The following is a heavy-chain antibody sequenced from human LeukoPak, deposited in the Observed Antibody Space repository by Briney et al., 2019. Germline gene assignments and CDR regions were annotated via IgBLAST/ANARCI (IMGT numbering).Heavy chain of an antibody. CDR3: ARYGNGAWLAHYSFDI. Sequence: GGSLRLSCAASGFTLSNYWMSWVRQAPGKGLEWVANIKQDGSEKYYVDSVKGRFAISRDNAKNSLYLQMNSLRAEDTAVYYCARYGNGAWLAHYSFDIWGQGTMVTVSS. V-gene: IGHV3-7*01. CDR2: IKQDGSEK. J-gene: IGHJ3*02. CDR1: GFTLSNYW. D-gene: IGHD6-19*01.